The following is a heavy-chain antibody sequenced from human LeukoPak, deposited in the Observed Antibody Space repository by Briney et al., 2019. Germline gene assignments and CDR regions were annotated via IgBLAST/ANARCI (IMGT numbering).Heavy chain of an antibody. CDR1: GYTFTGYY. J-gene: IGHJ5*02. CDR3: ARVHQFAPPAWFDP. D-gene: IGHD2-2*01. CDR2: INPNSGGT. V-gene: IGHV1-2*02. Sequence: ASVKVSCKASGYTFTGYYMHWVRQAPGQGLEWMGWINPNSGGTNYAQKFQGRVTMTRDTSISTAYMELSRLRSDDTAVYYCARVHQFAPPAWFDPWAQGTLVTVSS.